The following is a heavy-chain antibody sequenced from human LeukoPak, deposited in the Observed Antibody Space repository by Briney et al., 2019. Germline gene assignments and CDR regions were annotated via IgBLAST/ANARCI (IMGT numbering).Heavy chain of an antibody. CDR1: GFTFSSYE. CDR3: ARGGGSGRYGLPFDH. D-gene: IGHD6-13*01. CDR2: ISSSGSTI. J-gene: IGHJ4*02. Sequence: GGSLRLSCAASGFTFSSYEMNWVRQAPGKGLEWVSYISSSGSTIYYADSVKGRFTISRDNAKNSVYLQMNSLRAEDTAVYYCARGGGSGRYGLPFDHWGQGTLVTVSS. V-gene: IGHV3-48*03.